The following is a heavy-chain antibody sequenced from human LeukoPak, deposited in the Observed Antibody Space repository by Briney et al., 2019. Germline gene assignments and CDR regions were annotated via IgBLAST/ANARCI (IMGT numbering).Heavy chain of an antibody. J-gene: IGHJ4*02. D-gene: IGHD5-18*01. Sequence: GGSLRLSCAASGFRFNTYWMSWVRQAPGKGLEWVSAISGSGGSTYYADSVKGRFTISRDNSKNTLYLQMHSLRAEDTAVYYCARTGGYSYGYGYFDYWGQGTLVTVSS. CDR1: GFRFNTYW. CDR3: ARTGGYSYGYGYFDY. CDR2: ISGSGGST. V-gene: IGHV3-23*01.